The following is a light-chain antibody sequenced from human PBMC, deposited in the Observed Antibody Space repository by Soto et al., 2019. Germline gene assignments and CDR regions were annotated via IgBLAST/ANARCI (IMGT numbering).Light chain of an antibody. J-gene: IGKJ5*01. CDR2: DAS. Sequence: EIVLTQSPATLSLSPGARATLSCRASPRIGTSLAWYQQKPGQAPRLLIFDASNRATGIPPRFSGSGSGTDFTLTISSLEPEDVAVYYCQQRSNWQITFGQGTRLEIK. CDR1: PRIGTS. CDR3: QQRSNWQIT. V-gene: IGKV3-11*01.